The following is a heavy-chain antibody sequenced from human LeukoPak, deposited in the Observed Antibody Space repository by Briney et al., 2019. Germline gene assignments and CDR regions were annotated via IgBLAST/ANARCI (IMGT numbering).Heavy chain of an antibody. D-gene: IGHD3-3*01. CDR3: AKDARIFGVVGDAFDI. V-gene: IGHV3-7*01. Sequence: GGSLRLSCAASGFTFSSYWMSWVRQAPGKGLEWVANIKQDGSEKYYVDSVKGRFTISRDNAKNSLYLQMNSLRAEDTAVYYCAKDARIFGVVGDAFDIWGQGTIVTVSS. J-gene: IGHJ3*02. CDR2: IKQDGSEK. CDR1: GFTFSSYW.